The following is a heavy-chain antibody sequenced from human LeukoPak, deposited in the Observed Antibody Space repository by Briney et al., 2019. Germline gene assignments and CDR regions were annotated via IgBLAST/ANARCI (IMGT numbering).Heavy chain of an antibody. Sequence: PSETLSLTCAVYGGSFSDYYWSWIRQPPGKGLEWIGEINHSGSTNYNPSLKSRVTISVDTSKNQFSLKLSSVTAADTAVYYCARGPRYCSSTSCYRWFDYWGQGTLVTVSS. CDR2: INHSGST. CDR1: GGSFSDYY. CDR3: ARGPRYCSSTSCYRWFDY. V-gene: IGHV4-34*01. D-gene: IGHD2-2*02. J-gene: IGHJ4*02.